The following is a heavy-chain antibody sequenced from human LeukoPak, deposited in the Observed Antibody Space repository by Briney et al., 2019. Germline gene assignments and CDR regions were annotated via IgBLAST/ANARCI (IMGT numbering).Heavy chain of an antibody. CDR3: ARGRVSGTTLYFDC. Sequence: PSETLSLTCTISGGSISSDSDYWSWIRQPAGKGLEWIGRIYSGSTDYNPSLRSRLTISVDTSKNQFSLKLSSVTDADTAVYYCARGRVSGTTLYFDCWGQGTLFTVSS. CDR2: IYSGST. D-gene: IGHD1-1*01. CDR1: GGSISSDSDY. J-gene: IGHJ4*02. V-gene: IGHV4-61*02.